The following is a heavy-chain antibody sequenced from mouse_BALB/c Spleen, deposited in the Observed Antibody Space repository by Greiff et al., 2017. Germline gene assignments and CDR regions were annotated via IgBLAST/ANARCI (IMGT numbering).Heavy chain of an antibody. V-gene: IGHV5-12-2*01. CDR1: GFTFSSYT. CDR3: AKGGYYDAMDY. D-gene: IGHD2-2*01. CDR2: ISNGGGST. Sequence: DVMLVESGGGLVQPGGSLKLSCAASGFTFSSYTMSWVRQTPEKRLEWVAYISNGGGSTYYPDTVKGRFTISRDNAKNTLYLQMSSLKSEDTAMYYCAKGGYYDAMDYWGQGTSVTVSS. J-gene: IGHJ4*01.